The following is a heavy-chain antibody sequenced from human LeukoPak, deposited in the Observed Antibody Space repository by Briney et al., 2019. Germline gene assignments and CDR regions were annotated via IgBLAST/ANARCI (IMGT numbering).Heavy chain of an antibody. J-gene: IGHJ5*02. CDR1: GGSFSGYY. D-gene: IGHD2-8*01. V-gene: IGHV4-34*01. CDR2: INHSGST. Sequence: SETLSLTCAVYGGSFSGYYWSWIRQPPGKGLEWIGEINHSGSTNYNPSLKSRVTISVDTSKNQFSLKLSSVTAADTAVYYCARAELMGSYNWFDPWGQGTLVTVSS. CDR3: ARAELMGSYNWFDP.